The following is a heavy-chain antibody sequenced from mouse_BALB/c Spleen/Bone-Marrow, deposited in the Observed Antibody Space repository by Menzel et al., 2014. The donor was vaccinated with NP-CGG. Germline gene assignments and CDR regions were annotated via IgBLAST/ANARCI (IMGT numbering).Heavy chain of an antibody. V-gene: IGHV2-6-7*01. J-gene: IGHJ4*01. CDR1: GFSLTGYG. CDR2: IWGDGST. D-gene: IGHD2-4*01. Sequence: VHLVESGPGLVAPSQSLSITCTVSGFSLTGYGVSWVRQPPGKGLEWLGMIWGDGSTDYNSALKSRLSISKDNSKSQVFIKMNSLQTDDTARYYCARDSFLITRALDYWGQGTSVTVSS. CDR3: ARDSFLITRALDY.